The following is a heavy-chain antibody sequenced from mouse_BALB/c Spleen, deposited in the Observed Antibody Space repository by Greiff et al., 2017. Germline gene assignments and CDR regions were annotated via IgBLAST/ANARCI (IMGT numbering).Heavy chain of an antibody. D-gene: IGHD2-1*01. V-gene: IGHV1S137*01. J-gene: IGHJ3*01. Sequence: QVHVKQSGAELVRPGVSVKISCKGSGYTFTDYAMHWVKQSHAKSLEWIGVISTYYGDASYNQKFKGKATMTVDKSSSTAYMELARLTSEDSAIYYCARGGNYLAWFAYWGQGTLVTVSA. CDR2: ISTYYGDA. CDR3: ARGGNYLAWFAY. CDR1: GYTFTDYA.